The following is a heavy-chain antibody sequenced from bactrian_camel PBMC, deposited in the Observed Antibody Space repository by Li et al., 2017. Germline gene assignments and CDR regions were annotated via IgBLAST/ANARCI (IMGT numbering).Heavy chain of an antibody. CDR3: AADSWDRYCSRGYRTSFEH. V-gene: IGHV3S1*01. CDR2: SIGRDSTT. CDR1: GYTVSSLC. D-gene: IGHD2*01. J-gene: IGHJ4*01. Sequence: HVQLVESGGGSVQAGGSLRLSCAASGYTVSSLCMGWFRQAPGKEREGVAIFASIGRDSTTLYADSVKGRFTVSKDHAKNTLYLQMNGLKPEDTAMYYCAADSWDRYCSRGYRTSFEHWGQGTQVT.